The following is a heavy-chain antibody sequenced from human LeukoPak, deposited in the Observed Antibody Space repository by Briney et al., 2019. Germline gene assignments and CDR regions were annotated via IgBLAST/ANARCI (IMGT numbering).Heavy chain of an antibody. V-gene: IGHV3-64*04. CDR1: GFTFSSYV. J-gene: IGHJ4*02. D-gene: IGHD3-22*01. Sequence: GGSLRLSCSASGFTFSSYVMHWVRQAPGKGLEYVSAISSNGDSTYYADSVKGRFTISRDNSKNTLYLQMNSLRAEDTAVYYCARDWGTYYYDSSGPTLDYWGQGTLVTVSS. CDR3: ARDWGTYYYDSSGPTLDY. CDR2: ISSNGDST.